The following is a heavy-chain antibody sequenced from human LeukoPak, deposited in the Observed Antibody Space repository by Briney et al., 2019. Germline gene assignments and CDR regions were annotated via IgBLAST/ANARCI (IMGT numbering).Heavy chain of an antibody. CDR2: ISGSGGST. CDR1: GFTFSSYA. Sequence: GGSLRLSCAASGFTFSSYAMSWVRQAPGKGLEWVSAISGSGGSTYYADSVKGRFTISRDNSKNTLYLQMNSLRAEDTAVYYCAKEEGIVVVPAAILVHYGMDVWGQGTTVTVS. V-gene: IGHV3-23*01. D-gene: IGHD2-2*02. CDR3: AKEEGIVVVPAAILVHYGMDV. J-gene: IGHJ6*02.